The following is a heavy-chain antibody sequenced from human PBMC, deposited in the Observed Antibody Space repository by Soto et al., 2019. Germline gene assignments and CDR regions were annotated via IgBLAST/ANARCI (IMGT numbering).Heavy chain of an antibody. J-gene: IGHJ4*02. CDR2: IYYSGST. CDR3: ASEMATIRTGVDY. Sequence: SETLSLTCTVSGGSISSSSYYWGWLRQPPGKGLEWIGSIYYSGSTYYNPSLKSRVTISVDTSKNQFSLKLSSVTAADTAVYYCASEMATIRTGVDYWGQGTLATVSS. V-gene: IGHV4-39*01. D-gene: IGHD5-12*01. CDR1: GGSISSSSYY.